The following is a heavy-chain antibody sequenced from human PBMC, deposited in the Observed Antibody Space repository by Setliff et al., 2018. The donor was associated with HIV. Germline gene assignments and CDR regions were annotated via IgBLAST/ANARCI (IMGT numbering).Heavy chain of an antibody. V-gene: IGHV4-34*01. CDR2: ISHSGNT. CDR3: AREGGYDYGYTIFY. J-gene: IGHJ4*02. Sequence: PSETLSLTCAVYGGSFSGYYWSWIRQPPGKGLEWIASISHSGNTYYNPSLKSRVSISLDTSKNQFSLKLSSVTAADTAIYFCAREGGYDYGYTIFYWGRGTLVTVSS. CDR1: GGSFSGYY. D-gene: IGHD5-18*01.